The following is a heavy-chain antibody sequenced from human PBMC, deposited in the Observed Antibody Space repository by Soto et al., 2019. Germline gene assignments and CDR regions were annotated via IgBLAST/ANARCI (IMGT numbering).Heavy chain of an antibody. CDR3: ARRYGASFDY. D-gene: IGHD4-17*01. V-gene: IGHV4-59*01. J-gene: IGHJ4*02. CDR1: GGSISSYY. CDR2: IYYSGST. Sequence: QVQLQESGPGLVKPSETLSLTCTVSGGSISSYYWSWIRQPPGKGLEWIGYIYYSGSTNYNPSLRRRVTISVDTCKNRFSLKLSSVTAADTAVYYCARRYGASFDYWGQGTRVTVSS.